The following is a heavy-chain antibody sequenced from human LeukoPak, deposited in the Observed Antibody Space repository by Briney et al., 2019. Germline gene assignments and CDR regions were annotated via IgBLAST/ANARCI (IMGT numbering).Heavy chain of an antibody. Sequence: SVKVSCKASGYTFISYDINWVRQAPGQGLEWMGGIIPIFGTANYAQKFQGRVTITADKSTSTAYMELSSLRSEDTAVYYCANTPMVRGVDYYYYYMDVWGKGTTVTVSS. CDR1: GYTFISYD. D-gene: IGHD3-10*01. J-gene: IGHJ6*03. CDR3: ANTPMVRGVDYYYYYMDV. CDR2: IIPIFGTA. V-gene: IGHV1-69*06.